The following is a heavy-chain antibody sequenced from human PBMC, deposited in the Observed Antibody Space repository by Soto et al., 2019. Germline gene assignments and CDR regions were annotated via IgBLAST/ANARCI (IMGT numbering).Heavy chain of an antibody. CDR2: INWNGGST. V-gene: IGHV3-20*04. D-gene: IGHD4-17*01. CDR3: ARGGDYGDPEYYFDY. J-gene: IGHJ4*02. Sequence: GGSLRLSCAASGFTFDDYGMSWVRQAPGKGLEWVSGINWNGGSTGYADSVKGRFTISRDNAKNSLYLQMNSLRAEDTALYYCARGGDYGDPEYYFDYWGQGTLVTVSS. CDR1: GFTFDDYG.